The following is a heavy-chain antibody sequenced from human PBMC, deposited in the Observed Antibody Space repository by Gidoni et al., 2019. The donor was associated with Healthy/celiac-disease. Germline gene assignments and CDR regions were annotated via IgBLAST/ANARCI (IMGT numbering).Heavy chain of an antibody. CDR2: INPNSGGT. CDR1: GYTFTGYY. D-gene: IGHD3-10*01. V-gene: IGHV1-2*02. Sequence: VQLVQYGAEVKKPGASVKVSCKASGYTFTGYYMHWVRQAPGQGLEWMGWINPNSGGTNYAQKVQGRVTMTRDTSISTAYMELSRLRSDDTAVYYCARRLDGSGNYEWGVWGQGTTVTVSS. CDR3: ARRLDGSGNYEWGV. J-gene: IGHJ6*02.